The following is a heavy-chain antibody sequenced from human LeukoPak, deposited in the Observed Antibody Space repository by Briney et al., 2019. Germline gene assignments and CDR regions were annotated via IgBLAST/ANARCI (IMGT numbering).Heavy chain of an antibody. D-gene: IGHD3-10*01. CDR3: ARDTDYYGSGRQGYFDR. V-gene: IGHV3-66*01. CDR2: IFSGGET. J-gene: IGHJ1*01. CDR1: GFSIRDNF. Sequence: GGSLRLSCAVSGFSIRDNFMGWVRQTPGKGLEWVSLIFSGGETYSADSVKGRFAISKDNSKNTLHLQMNSLRVEDTAMYYCARDTDYYGSGRQGYFDRWGQGTLVTVSS.